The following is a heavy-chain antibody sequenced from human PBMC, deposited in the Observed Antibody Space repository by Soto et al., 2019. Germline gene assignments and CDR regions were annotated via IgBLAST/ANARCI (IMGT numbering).Heavy chain of an antibody. D-gene: IGHD6-19*01. CDR2: ISAYNGNT. J-gene: IGHJ6*02. CDR1: GYTFTSYG. V-gene: IGHV1-18*01. Sequence: QVQLVQSGAEVKKPGASVKVSCKASGYTFTSYGISWVRQAPGQGLEWMGWISAYNGNTNYAQKLQGRVTMTTDTSTSTAYMELRSLRSDDTAVYYSARDAGSSGFWALYYYYGMDVWGQGTTVTVSS. CDR3: ARDAGSSGFWALYYYYGMDV.